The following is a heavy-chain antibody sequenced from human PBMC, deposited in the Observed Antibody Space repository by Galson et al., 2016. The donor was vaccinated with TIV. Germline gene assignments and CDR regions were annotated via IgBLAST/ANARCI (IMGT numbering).Heavy chain of an antibody. CDR1: GGSINSDLYY. Sequence: LSLTCSVSGGSINSDLYYWAWIRQPPGKGLEWIATIYYTGSTYYNPSLKSRVSISMDTPKNQFSLKLSSVTAADTAVYYCASRTHYDSSGYSDAFDIWGQGTMVPVSS. CDR2: IYYTGST. CDR3: ASRTHYDSSGYSDAFDI. D-gene: IGHD3-22*01. V-gene: IGHV4-39*01. J-gene: IGHJ3*02.